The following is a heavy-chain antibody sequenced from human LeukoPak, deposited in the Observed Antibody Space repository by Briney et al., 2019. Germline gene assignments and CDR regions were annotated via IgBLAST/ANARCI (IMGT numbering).Heavy chain of an antibody. V-gene: IGHV3-11*01. Sequence: KPGGSLRLSCAASGFTFSDYYMSWIRQAPGKGLEWVSYISSSGSTIYYADSVKGRFTIPRDNAKSSLYLQMNSLRAEDTAVYYCARDHLGYCSSTSCLTRDWFDPWGQGTLVTVSS. D-gene: IGHD2-2*01. CDR3: ARDHLGYCSSTSCLTRDWFDP. CDR1: GFTFSDYY. CDR2: ISSSGSTI. J-gene: IGHJ5*02.